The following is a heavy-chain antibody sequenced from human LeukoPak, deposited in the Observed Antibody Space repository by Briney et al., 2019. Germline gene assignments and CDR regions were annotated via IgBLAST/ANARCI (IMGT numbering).Heavy chain of an antibody. V-gene: IGHV1-18*04. D-gene: IGHD3-10*01. CDR2: INPYNGDT. CDR1: GYTFNTYG. Sequence: GSSVKVSCKASGYTFNTYGITWVRQAPGQGLEWMGWINPYNGDTHYAQKFQDRVTMTTDTSTSTAYMDLRSLRSDDTAVYYCARVKREVRGAYYMDVWGKGTTVTISS. CDR3: ARVKREVRGAYYMDV. J-gene: IGHJ6*03.